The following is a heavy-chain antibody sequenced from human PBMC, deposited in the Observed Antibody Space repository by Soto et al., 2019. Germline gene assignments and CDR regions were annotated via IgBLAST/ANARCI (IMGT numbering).Heavy chain of an antibody. Sequence: QVPLVQSGAEVKKPGSSVKVSCKASGGTFSSYAISWVRQAPGQGLEWMGGIIPIFGTANYAQKFQGRVTITADESTSTAYMELSSLRSEDTAVYYCARKHYYYGSGSPPAYYYGMDVWGQGTTVTVSS. J-gene: IGHJ6*02. CDR1: GGTFSSYA. D-gene: IGHD3-10*01. CDR3: ARKHYYYGSGSPPAYYYGMDV. CDR2: IIPIFGTA. V-gene: IGHV1-69*01.